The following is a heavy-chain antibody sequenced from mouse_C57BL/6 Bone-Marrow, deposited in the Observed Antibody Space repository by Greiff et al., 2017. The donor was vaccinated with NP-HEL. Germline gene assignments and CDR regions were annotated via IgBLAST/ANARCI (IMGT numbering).Heavy chain of an antibody. CDR2: INPSSGYT. CDR3: ARKGDFLYWYFDV. D-gene: IGHD2-13*01. Sequence: VQLQQSGAELARPGASVKMSCKASGYTFTSYTMHWVKQRPGQGLEWIGYINPSSGYTKYNQKFKDKATLTADKSSSTAYMQLSSLTSEDSAVYYCARKGDFLYWYFDVWGTGTTVTVSS. V-gene: IGHV1-4*01. J-gene: IGHJ1*03. CDR1: GYTFTSYT.